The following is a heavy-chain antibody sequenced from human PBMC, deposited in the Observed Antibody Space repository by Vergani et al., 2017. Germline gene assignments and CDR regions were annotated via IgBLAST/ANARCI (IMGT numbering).Heavy chain of an antibody. CDR1: GFTFSSYS. CDR3: TSADFWSGYYPLDV. D-gene: IGHD3-3*01. Sequence: EVQLVESGGGLVKPGGSLRLSCAASGFTFSSYSMNWVRQAPGKGLEWVGFIRSKAYGGTTEYAASVKGRFTISRDDSKSIAYLQMNSLKTEDTAVYYCTSADFWSGYYPLDVWGKGTTVTVSS. CDR2: IRSKAYGGTT. V-gene: IGHV3-49*04. J-gene: IGHJ6*04.